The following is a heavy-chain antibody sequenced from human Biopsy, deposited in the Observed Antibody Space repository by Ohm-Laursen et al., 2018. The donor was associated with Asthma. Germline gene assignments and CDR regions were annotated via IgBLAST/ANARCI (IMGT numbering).Heavy chain of an antibody. CDR2: ISYSGST. J-gene: IGHJ4*02. CDR1: YGSITSGGYY. V-gene: IGHV4-31*03. CDR3: ARAQDYYDSRGYYRSFDY. Sequence: TLSLTCTVSYGSITSGGYYWTWIRQPPGKGLEWIGFISYSGSTYYNPSLKSRVSISLDTSKNQFSLKLSSVTAADTAVYYCARAQDYYDSRGYYRSFDYWGQGTLVTVSS. D-gene: IGHD3-22*01.